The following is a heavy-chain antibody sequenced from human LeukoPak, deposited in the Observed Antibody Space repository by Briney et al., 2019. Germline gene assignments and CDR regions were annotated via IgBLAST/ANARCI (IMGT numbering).Heavy chain of an antibody. Sequence: ASVTVSCKASGYTFTTYDINWVRQATGQGLEWIGWMNPNSGNTVYAQKFQGRVSITRDISISTAYMELSSLRSEDTAVYYCARDYGGNSGWFDPWGQGTLVTVSS. V-gene: IGHV1-8*03. CDR2: MNPNSGNT. CDR3: ARDYGGNSGWFDP. J-gene: IGHJ5*02. D-gene: IGHD4-23*01. CDR1: GYTFTTYD.